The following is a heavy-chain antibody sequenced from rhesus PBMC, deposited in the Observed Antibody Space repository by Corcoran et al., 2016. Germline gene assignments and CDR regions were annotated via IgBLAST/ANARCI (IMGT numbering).Heavy chain of an antibody. V-gene: IGHV3-103*01. CDR2: INSGGGTT. CDR3: AKTPQRGGYTYNSLDV. D-gene: IGHD6-13*01. J-gene: IGHJ5-2*02. CDR1: GFTFSSYA. Sequence: EVQLVETGGGLVQPGGSLRLSCAASGFTFSSYAMQWVRQAPGKGLEWIAAINSGGGTTYYAYTVKGRCTISRDNAKHALSLQMNSLRAEDTAVYYCAKTPQRGGYTYNSLDVWGRGVLVTVSS.